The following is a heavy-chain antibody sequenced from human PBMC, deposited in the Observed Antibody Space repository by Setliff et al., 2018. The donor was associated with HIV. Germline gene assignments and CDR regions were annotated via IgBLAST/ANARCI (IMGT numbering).Heavy chain of an antibody. CDR2: INPNSGGT. Sequence: RASVKVSCKASGYTFTGYYMHWVRQAPGQGLEWMGWINPNSGGTNYTQKFQGRVTMTRDTSISTAYMELSRLRSDDTAVYYCARGRIATRPGVIHMDVWGKGTTVTVSS. V-gene: IGHV1-2*02. D-gene: IGHD6-6*01. CDR1: GYTFTGYY. CDR3: ARGRIATRPGVIHMDV. J-gene: IGHJ6*03.